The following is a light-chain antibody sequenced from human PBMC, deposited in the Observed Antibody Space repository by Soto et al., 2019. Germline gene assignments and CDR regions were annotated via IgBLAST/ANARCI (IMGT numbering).Light chain of an antibody. CDR1: SGHSSYA. Sequence: QLVLTQSPSASASLGALVKLTCTLSSGHSSYAIAWHQQQPEKGPRYLMKLNSDGSHSKGDGIPDRFSGFSSGAERYLTISSLQSEDEADYYCQTWGTGMGVFGTGTKLTVL. V-gene: IGLV4-69*01. J-gene: IGLJ1*01. CDR3: QTWGTGMGV. CDR2: LNSDGSH.